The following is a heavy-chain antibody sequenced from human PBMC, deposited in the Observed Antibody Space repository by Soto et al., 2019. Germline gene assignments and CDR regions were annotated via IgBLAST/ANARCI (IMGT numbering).Heavy chain of an antibody. D-gene: IGHD4-17*01. V-gene: IGHV4-31*03. J-gene: IGHJ6*02. Sequence: QVQLQESGPGLVKPSQTLSLTCTVSGGSISSGGYYWSWIRQHPGKGLEWIGYIYYSGSTYYTPSLKSRVTISVDTSKNQFSLKLSSVTAADTAVYYCARVGTVTTVYYGMDVWGQGTTVTVSS. CDR2: IYYSGST. CDR3: ARVGTVTTVYYGMDV. CDR1: GGSISSGGYY.